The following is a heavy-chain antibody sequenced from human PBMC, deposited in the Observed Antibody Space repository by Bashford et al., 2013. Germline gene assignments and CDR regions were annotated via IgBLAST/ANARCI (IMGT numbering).Heavy chain of an antibody. CDR1: GYTFTGYY. D-gene: IGHD2-21*01. Sequence: ASVKVSCKASGYTFTGYYMHWVRQAPGQGLEWMGWINPNSGGTNYAQKFQGRVTMTRDTSISTAYMELSRLRSDDTAVYYCARTNGHIKYFQHWGQGTLVTVSS. V-gene: IGHV1-2*02. CDR2: INPNSGGT. CDR3: ARTNGHIKYFQH. J-gene: IGHJ1*01.